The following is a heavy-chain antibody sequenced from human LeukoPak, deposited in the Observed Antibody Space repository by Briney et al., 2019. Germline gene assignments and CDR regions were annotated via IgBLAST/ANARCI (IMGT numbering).Heavy chain of an antibody. CDR3: ARDGRSRAVTTFPDY. Sequence: GGSLRLSCAASGFTFSSYAMHWVRQAPGRGLEWVAVISYDGSNKYYADSVKGRFTISRDNSKNTLYLQMNSLRAEDTAVYYCARDGRSRAVTTFPDYWGQGTLVTVSS. CDR2: ISYDGSNK. J-gene: IGHJ4*02. D-gene: IGHD4-17*01. CDR1: GFTFSSYA. V-gene: IGHV3-30*04.